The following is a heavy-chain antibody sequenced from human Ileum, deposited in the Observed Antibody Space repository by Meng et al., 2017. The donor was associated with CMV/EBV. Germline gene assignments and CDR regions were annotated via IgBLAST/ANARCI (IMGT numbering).Heavy chain of an antibody. CDR1: GFTFSSYW. D-gene: IGHD3-10*01. J-gene: IGHJ5*02. CDR2: INSDGSST. V-gene: IGHV3-74*01. CDR3: ASGEWFDP. Sequence: GESLKISCAASGFTFSSYWMHWVRQAPGKGLVWDSRINSDGSSTSYADSVKGRFTISRDNAKNTLYLQMNSLRAEDTAVYYCASGEWFDPWGQGTLVTVSS.